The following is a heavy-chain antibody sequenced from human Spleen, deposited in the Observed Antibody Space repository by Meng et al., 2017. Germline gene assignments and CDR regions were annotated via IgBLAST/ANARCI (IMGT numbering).Heavy chain of an antibody. V-gene: IGHV3-23*01. CDR2: ISGSGGSS. D-gene: IGHD6-19*01. Sequence: GESLKISCAASGFTFSSYAMSWVRQAPGKGLEWVSGISGSGGSSYYTDSVKGRFTISRDNFKNLLYLHMHNLSAEDTAVFYCAKVWGDGWYHFDYWGQGTLVTVSS. J-gene: IGHJ4*02. CDR3: AKVWGDGWYHFDY. CDR1: GFTFSSYA.